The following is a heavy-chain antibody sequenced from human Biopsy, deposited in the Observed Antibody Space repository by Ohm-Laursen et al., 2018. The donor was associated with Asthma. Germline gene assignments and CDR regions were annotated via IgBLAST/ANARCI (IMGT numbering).Heavy chain of an antibody. Sequence: SSVKVSCKTSGYTFTRYGIAWVRQAPGQGLEWVGWISIYNGDTNSAQKLQDRVTLTTDTYTDTAYMELRSLRSDDTAVYYCARRSYNWDVIDSWGQGTLVTVSS. CDR2: ISIYNGDT. CDR3: ARRSYNWDVIDS. CDR1: GYTFTRYG. D-gene: IGHD1-1*01. J-gene: IGHJ4*02. V-gene: IGHV1-18*01.